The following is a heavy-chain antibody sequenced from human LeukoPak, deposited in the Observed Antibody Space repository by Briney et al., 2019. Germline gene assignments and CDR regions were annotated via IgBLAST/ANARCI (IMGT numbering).Heavy chain of an antibody. V-gene: IGHV1-18*01. CDR2: ISAYNGNT. CDR3: ARDLRRSSSVGEFDY. J-gene: IGHJ4*02. D-gene: IGHD6-6*01. Sequence: ASVKVSCKASGYTFTSYGISWVRPAPGQGHEWMGWISAYNGNTNYAQKLQGRVTMTTDTSTSTAYMELRSLRSDVTAVYYCARDLRRSSSVGEFDYWGQGTLVTVSS. CDR1: GYTFTSYG.